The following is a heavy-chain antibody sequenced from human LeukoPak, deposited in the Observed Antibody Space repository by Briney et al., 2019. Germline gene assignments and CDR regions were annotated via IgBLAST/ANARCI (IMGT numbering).Heavy chain of an antibody. CDR3: ARVQNYYGSVTSFDY. D-gene: IGHD3-10*01. J-gene: IGHJ4*02. Sequence: SETLSLTCTVSGGSISSHYWNWIRQPPGKGLEWIGYIYYSGSTDYNPSLKSRVTMSVDKSKNQFSLKLTSVTAADTAMYYCARVQNYYGSVTSFDYWGQGTLVTVSS. V-gene: IGHV4-59*11. CDR2: IYYSGST. CDR1: GGSISSHY.